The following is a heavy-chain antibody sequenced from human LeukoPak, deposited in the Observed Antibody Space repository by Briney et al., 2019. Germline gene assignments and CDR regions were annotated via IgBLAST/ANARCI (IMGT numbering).Heavy chain of an antibody. CDR2: IYSGGST. D-gene: IGHD5-24*01. V-gene: IGHV3-66*01. CDR1: GFTVSRSY. J-gene: IGHJ3*02. CDR3: AKEMATMNAFDI. Sequence: GGSLRLSCAASGFTVSRSYMSWVRQAPGKGPEWVSSIYSGGSTYYADSVKGRFTISRDNSKNTLYLQMNSLRAEDTAVYYCAKEMATMNAFDIWGQGTMVTVSS.